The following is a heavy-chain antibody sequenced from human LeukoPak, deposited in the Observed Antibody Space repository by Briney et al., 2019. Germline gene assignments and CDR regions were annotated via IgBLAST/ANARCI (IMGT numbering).Heavy chain of an antibody. CDR1: GDSVSSNIAA. CDR3: ARFTPQGYGWGGYNRFDP. CDR2: TYYRSKWYD. J-gene: IGHJ5*02. Sequence: SQTLSLTCVISGDSVSSNIAAWNWIRQSPSRGLEWLGRTYYRSKWYDDYAISVRSRTTINADTSKNQFSLSLTSVTAADTAVYYCARFTPQGYGWGGYNRFDPWGQGTLVTVSS. D-gene: IGHD3-16*01. V-gene: IGHV6-1*01.